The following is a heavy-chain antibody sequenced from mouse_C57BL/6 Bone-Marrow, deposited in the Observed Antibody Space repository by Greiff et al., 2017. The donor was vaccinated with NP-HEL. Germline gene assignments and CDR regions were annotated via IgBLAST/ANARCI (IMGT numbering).Heavy chain of an antibody. CDR3: ARDGNYGLDY. Sequence: EVNVVESGGGLVKPGGSLKLSCAASGFTFSSYAMSWVRQTPEKRLEWVATISDGGSYTYYPDTVKGRFTISRDNAKNNLYLQMSHLKSEDTAMYYCARDGNYGLDYWGQGTTLTVSS. V-gene: IGHV5-4*01. D-gene: IGHD1-1*01. CDR2: ISDGGSYT. J-gene: IGHJ2*01. CDR1: GFTFSSYA.